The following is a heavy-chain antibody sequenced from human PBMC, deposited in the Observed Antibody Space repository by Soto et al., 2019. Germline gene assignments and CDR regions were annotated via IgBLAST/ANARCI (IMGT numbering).Heavy chain of an antibody. J-gene: IGHJ6*02. V-gene: IGHV3-23*01. D-gene: IGHD6-19*01. Sequence: PGGSLRLSCAASGFTFSSFAMSWVRQAPGKGLEWVSAISGSGGSTYYADSVKGRFTISRDNSKNTLYLQMNSLRAEDTAVYYCAKLGRYSSGWYIDYYYGMDVWGQGTTVTVSS. CDR1: GFTFSSFA. CDR2: ISGSGGST. CDR3: AKLGRYSSGWYIDYYYGMDV.